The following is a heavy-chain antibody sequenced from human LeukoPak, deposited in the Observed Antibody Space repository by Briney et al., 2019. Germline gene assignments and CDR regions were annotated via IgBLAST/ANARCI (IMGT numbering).Heavy chain of an antibody. CDR2: INPNSGGT. V-gene: IGHV1-2*02. J-gene: IGHJ5*02. Sequence: ASVKVSCKASGYTFTGYYLHWVRQAPGQGLEWMEWINPNSGGTSFAQKFQGRVTMTRDTSISTAYMELSRLRSDDTAVYYCARGSNWGWIWFDPWGQGTLVTVSS. CDR1: GYTFTGYY. CDR3: ARGSNWGWIWFDP. D-gene: IGHD7-27*01.